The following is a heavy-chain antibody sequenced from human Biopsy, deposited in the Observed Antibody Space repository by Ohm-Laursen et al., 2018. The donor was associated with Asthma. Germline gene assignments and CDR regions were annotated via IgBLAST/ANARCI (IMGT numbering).Heavy chain of an antibody. CDR2: IIPIFGPT. D-gene: IGHD2-2*01. V-gene: IGHV1-69*13. CDR3: ARGPEYVRSSGALDY. Sequence: SVKVSCKASGGTFSSNSINWVRQAPGQGLEWMGRIIPIFGPTNYAQKFQGRVTISADDSTSTAYMELSSLSFEDTALYYCARGPEYVRSSGALDYWGQGTLVTVSS. CDR1: GGTFSSNS. J-gene: IGHJ4*02.